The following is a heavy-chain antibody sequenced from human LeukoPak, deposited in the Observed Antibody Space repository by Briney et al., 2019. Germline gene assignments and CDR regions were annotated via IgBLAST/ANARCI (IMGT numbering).Heavy chain of an antibody. CDR3: ARDPPYSSSWQDAFDI. CDR2: IYYSGST. CDR1: GGSISSSSYS. J-gene: IGHJ3*02. V-gene: IGHV4-39*07. D-gene: IGHD6-13*01. Sequence: PSETLSLTCTVSGGSISSSSYSWGWIRQPPGKGLEWIASIYYSGSTSYSPSLKSRVTISVDTSKNQFSLKLSSVTAADTAVYYCARDPPYSSSWQDAFDIWGQGTMVTVSS.